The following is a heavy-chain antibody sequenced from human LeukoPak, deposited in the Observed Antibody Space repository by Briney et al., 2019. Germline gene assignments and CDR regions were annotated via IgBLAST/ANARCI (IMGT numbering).Heavy chain of an antibody. CDR3: ARGAWLLDY. V-gene: IGHV4-34*01. CDR1: GGSFSGYY. Sequence: SETLSLTCAVYGGSFSGYYWSWIRQPPGKGLEWIGEINHSGSTNYNPSLKGRVTISVDTSKNQFSLKLSSVTAADTAVYYCARGAWLLDYWGQGTLVTVSS. D-gene: IGHD3-22*01. J-gene: IGHJ4*02. CDR2: INHSGST.